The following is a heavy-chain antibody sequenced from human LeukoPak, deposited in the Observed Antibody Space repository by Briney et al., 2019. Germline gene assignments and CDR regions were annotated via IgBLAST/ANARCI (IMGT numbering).Heavy chain of an antibody. J-gene: IGHJ5*02. CDR1: GGSISSYY. Sequence: PSETLSLTCTDSGGSISSYYWSWIRQPPGKGLEWIGYIYYSGSTNYNPSLKSRVTISVDTSKNQFSLKLSSVTAADTAVYYCARVEGYYYDSSGYNIRPDWFDPWGQGTLVTVSS. V-gene: IGHV4-59*01. CDR2: IYYSGST. D-gene: IGHD3-22*01. CDR3: ARVEGYYYDSSGYNIRPDWFDP.